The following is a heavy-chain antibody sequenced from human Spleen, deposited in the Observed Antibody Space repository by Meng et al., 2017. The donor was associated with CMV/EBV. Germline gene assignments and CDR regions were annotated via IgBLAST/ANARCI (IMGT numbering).Heavy chain of an antibody. D-gene: IGHD1-1*01. CDR2: ISTSSSYI. Sequence: GESLKISCVASGFTFDDYAMHWVRQAPGQGLEWVSSISTSSSYIYYAASVKGRFTISRDDAKNSLYLQMNNLRAEDTAVYYCAKDGGTGGDVTVTSYYGMGVWGQGTTVTVSS. J-gene: IGHJ6*02. V-gene: IGHV3-21*01. CDR1: GFTFDDYA. CDR3: AKDGGTGGDVTVTSYYGMGV.